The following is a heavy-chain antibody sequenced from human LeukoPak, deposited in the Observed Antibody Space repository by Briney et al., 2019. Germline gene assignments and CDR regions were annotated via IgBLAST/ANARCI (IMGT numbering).Heavy chain of an antibody. Sequence: SETLSLTCTVYGGSFRGYYWTWIRQSPGKGLQWIGEVIHSGATNYNPSLKSRVTISVDTSKNQFSLKLSSVTAADTAVYYCARRRTGTTDYWGQGTLVTVSS. CDR2: VIHSGAT. D-gene: IGHD1-7*01. CDR1: GGSFRGYY. V-gene: IGHV4-34*12. CDR3: ARRRTGTTDY. J-gene: IGHJ4*02.